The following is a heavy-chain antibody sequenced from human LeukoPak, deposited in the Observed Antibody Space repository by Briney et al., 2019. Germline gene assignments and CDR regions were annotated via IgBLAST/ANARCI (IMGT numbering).Heavy chain of an antibody. CDR2: IYHSGST. CDR3: ALRFLEWLLPPGYFDY. J-gene: IGHJ4*02. CDR1: GYSISSGYY. D-gene: IGHD3-3*01. Sequence: SETLSLTCAASGYSISSGYYWGWIRQPPGKGLEWIGSIYHSGSTYYNPSLKSRVTISVDTSKNQFSLKLSSVTAADTAVYYCALRFLEWLLPPGYFDYWGQGTLVTVSS. V-gene: IGHV4-38-2*01.